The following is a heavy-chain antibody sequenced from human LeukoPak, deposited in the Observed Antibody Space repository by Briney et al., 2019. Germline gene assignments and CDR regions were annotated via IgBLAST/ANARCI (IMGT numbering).Heavy chain of an antibody. V-gene: IGHV3-48*03. J-gene: IGHJ3*02. CDR1: GFTFSSYE. Sequence: GGSLRLSCAASGFTFSSYEMNWVRQAPGKGLEWLSYISSGGSTIYYADSVKGRFTISRDNAKNSLFLQMNSLRAGDTAVYYCARAYGSGTNDAFDIWGQGTMVTVSS. D-gene: IGHD3-10*01. CDR2: ISSGGSTI. CDR3: ARAYGSGTNDAFDI.